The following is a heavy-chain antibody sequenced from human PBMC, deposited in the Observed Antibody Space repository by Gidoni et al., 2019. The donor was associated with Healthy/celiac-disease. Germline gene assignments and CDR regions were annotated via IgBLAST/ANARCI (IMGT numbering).Heavy chain of an antibody. CDR2: IKSKTDGGTT. CDR1: GFPLRNAW. J-gene: IGHJ3*02. CDR3: RLGAGLHDAFDI. V-gene: IGHV3-15*01. Sequence: EVQLVESGGGLVKPGGSLRLSCAASGFPLRNAWMSWVRQAPGKGLEWVGRIKSKTDGGTTDYAAPVKGRFTISRDDSKNTLYLQMNSLKTEDTAVYYCRLGAGLHDAFDIWGQGTMVTVSS. D-gene: IGHD3-16*01.